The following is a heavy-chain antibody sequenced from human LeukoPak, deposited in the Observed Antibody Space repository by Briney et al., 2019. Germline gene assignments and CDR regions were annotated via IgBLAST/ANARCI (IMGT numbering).Heavy chain of an antibody. CDR3: AKALLHYDSSGYYRD. CDR2: ISGSGGST. V-gene: IGHV3-23*01. J-gene: IGHJ4*02. D-gene: IGHD3-22*01. CDR1: GFTFSSYA. Sequence: PGGSLRLSCAASGFTFSSYAMSWVRQAPGKGLEWVSAISGSGGSTYYADSVKGRFTISRDNSKNTLYLQMNSLRAEDTAVYYCAKALLHYDSSGYYRDWGQGTLVTVFS.